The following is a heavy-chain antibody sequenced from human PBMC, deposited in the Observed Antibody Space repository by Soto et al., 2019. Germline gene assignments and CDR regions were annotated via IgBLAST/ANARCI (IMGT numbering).Heavy chain of an antibody. CDR3: AKTSPQWQYSSSGYFDY. D-gene: IGHD6-6*01. CDR1: GFTFSSYG. J-gene: IGHJ4*02. V-gene: IGHV3-30*18. Sequence: QVQLVESGGGVVQPGRSLRLSCAASGFTFSSYGMHWVRQAPGKGLEWVAVISYDGSNKYYADSVKGRFTISRDNSKNTLYLQMNSLRAEDTDVYYCAKTSPQWQYSSSGYFDYWGQGTLVTVSS. CDR2: ISYDGSNK.